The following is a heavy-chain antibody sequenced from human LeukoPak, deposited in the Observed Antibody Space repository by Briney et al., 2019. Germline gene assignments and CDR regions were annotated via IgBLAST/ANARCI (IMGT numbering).Heavy chain of an antibody. CDR2: ISGSGGST. CDR3: AKVARGGIRRQLIDY. J-gene: IGHJ4*02. Sequence: GGSLRLSCAASGFTFSSYAMSWVRQAPGKGLEWVSAISGSGGSTYYADSVKGRFTISRDNSKNTLYLQMNSLRAEATAVYYCAKVARGGIRRQLIDYWGQGTLVTVSS. D-gene: IGHD5-24*01. CDR1: GFTFSSYA. V-gene: IGHV3-23*01.